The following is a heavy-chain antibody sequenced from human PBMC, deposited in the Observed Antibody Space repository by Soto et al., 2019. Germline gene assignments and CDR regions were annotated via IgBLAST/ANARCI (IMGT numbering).Heavy chain of an antibody. Sequence: ASVKVSCKASGYTFTSYGISWVRQAPGQGLEWMGWISAYNGNTNYAQKLQGRVTMTTDTSTSTAYMELRSLRSDDTAVYYCARMKSYELLWFGPDYWGQGNMVTVSS. CDR1: GYTFTSYG. D-gene: IGHD3-10*01. V-gene: IGHV1-18*04. CDR3: ARMKSYELLWFGPDY. CDR2: ISAYNGNT. J-gene: IGHJ4*02.